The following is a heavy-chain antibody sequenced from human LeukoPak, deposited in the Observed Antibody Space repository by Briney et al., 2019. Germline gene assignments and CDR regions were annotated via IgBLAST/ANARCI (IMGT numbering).Heavy chain of an antibody. V-gene: IGHV4-30-4*01. CDR1: GGSISSGDYY. J-gene: IGHJ4*02. CDR3: ARALQYQLPSHFDY. D-gene: IGHD2-2*01. Sequence: SQTLSLTCTVSGGSISSGDYYWSWIRQPPGKGLEWIGYIYYSGSTYYNPSLKSRVIISVDTSKNQFSLKLSSVTAADTAVYYCARALQYQLPSHFDYWGQGTLVTVSS. CDR2: IYYSGST.